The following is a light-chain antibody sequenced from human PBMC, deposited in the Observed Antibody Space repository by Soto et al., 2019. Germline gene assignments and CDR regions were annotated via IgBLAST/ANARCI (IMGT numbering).Light chain of an antibody. Sequence: QSALTQPASVSGSPGQSITISCTGTSSDVGGYSYVSWYQQHPGKAPKLMIYDVSNRPSGVSNRFSGSKSGNTASLTSSGLQAEDEADYYCSSYTRSSTLVFGGGTKLTVL. CDR2: DVS. J-gene: IGLJ2*01. V-gene: IGLV2-14*01. CDR1: SSDVGGYSY. CDR3: SSYTRSSTLV.